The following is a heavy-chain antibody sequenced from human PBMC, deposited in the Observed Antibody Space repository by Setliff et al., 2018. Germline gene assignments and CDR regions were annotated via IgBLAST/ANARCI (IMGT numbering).Heavy chain of an antibody. Sequence: ASVKVSCKASGFTFTDHYMHWVRQAPGQGPEWMGWINLHSGGTNYAQKFQDRVTMTRDTSITTAYMELSSLRSDDRAIYYCARGRIGSTWTGDYWGPGTLVTVSS. CDR3: ARGRIGSTWTGDY. CDR2: INLHSGGT. J-gene: IGHJ4*02. CDR1: GFTFTDHY. V-gene: IGHV1-2*02. D-gene: IGHD1-26*01.